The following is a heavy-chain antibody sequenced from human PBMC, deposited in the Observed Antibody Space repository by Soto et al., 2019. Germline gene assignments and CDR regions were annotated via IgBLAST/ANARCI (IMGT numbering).Heavy chain of an antibody. Sequence: SETLSLTCTVSGGSFSGYFWTWIRQPPGKGLEWLAEINHSGITNYKPSVESRVSMSVDTSKNQFSLRLYSVTAADTAVYYCVRGPYNYNSRYFDYWGQGTLVTVSS. J-gene: IGHJ4*02. D-gene: IGHD1-1*01. CDR3: VRGPYNYNSRYFDY. CDR1: GGSFSGYF. V-gene: IGHV4-34*01. CDR2: INHSGIT.